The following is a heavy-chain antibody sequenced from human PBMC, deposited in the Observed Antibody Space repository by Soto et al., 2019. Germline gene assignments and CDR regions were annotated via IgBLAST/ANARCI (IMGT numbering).Heavy chain of an antibody. J-gene: IGHJ3*02. CDR2: IWYDGSNK. CDR3: AREAILTGYYDAFDI. D-gene: IGHD3-9*01. CDR1: GFTFSSYG. V-gene: IGHV3-33*01. Sequence: LSLTCAASGFTFSSYGMHWVRQAPGKGLEWVAVIWYDGSNKYYADSVKGRFTISRDNSKNTLYLQMNSLRAEDTAVYYCAREAILTGYYDAFDIWGQGTMVTVSS.